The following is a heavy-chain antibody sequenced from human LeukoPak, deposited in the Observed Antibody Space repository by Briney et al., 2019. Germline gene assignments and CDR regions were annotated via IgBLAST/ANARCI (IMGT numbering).Heavy chain of an antibody. Sequence: PSENLSLTCSVYGGSFSGYCWSWIRQPPGKGLEWIGEINHSGSTNYNPSLKTRVTISLDRSKDQFSLKLTSVTAADTAVYYCTRGKPETVFDSWGRGTLVTVSS. J-gene: IGHJ4*01. CDR2: INHSGST. V-gene: IGHV4-34*01. CDR1: GGSFSGYC. CDR3: TRGKPETVFDS.